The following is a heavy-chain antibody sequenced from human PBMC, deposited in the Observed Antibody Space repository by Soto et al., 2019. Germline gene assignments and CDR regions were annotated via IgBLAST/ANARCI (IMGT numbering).Heavy chain of an antibody. CDR1: GFTFSRYA. J-gene: IGHJ6*02. Sequence: SLRLSCAGSGFTFSRYAMNWVRQAPGKGLEWVSIISSRGDRTSYAESVKGRFTISRDDSKNTLFLHMNSLGAEDTAVYYCAKETGYSYGFQPNALDVWGQGTTVTVSS. CDR3: AKETGYSYGFQPNALDV. D-gene: IGHD5-18*01. CDR2: ISSRGDRT. V-gene: IGHV3-23*01.